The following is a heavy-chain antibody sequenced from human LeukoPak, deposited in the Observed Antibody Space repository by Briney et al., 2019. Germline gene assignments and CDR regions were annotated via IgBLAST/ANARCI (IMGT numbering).Heavy chain of an antibody. D-gene: IGHD4-11*01. V-gene: IGHV3-9*01. CDR3: AKDVGDSNAKFVASPKFGYHFYGMDV. CDR1: GFSFDGYA. J-gene: IGHJ6*02. CDR2: ISWNGGRI. Sequence: GRSLRLSCAASGFSFDGYAMHWVRQAPGKGLEWGSGISWNGGRIGYADSVRGRVTISRDNAKNSLYLQIITLRTEDAALYYRAKDVGDSNAKFVASPKFGYHFYGMDVWGQGTTVIVSS.